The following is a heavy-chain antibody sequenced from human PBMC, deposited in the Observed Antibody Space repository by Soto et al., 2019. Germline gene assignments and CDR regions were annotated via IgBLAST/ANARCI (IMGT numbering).Heavy chain of an antibody. CDR1: GFTLSNFW. CDR3: GRDEVRNGVGV. CDR2: IRGDGSEK. Sequence: ALRLSCASSGFTLSNFWMSWVRQAPGKGLEWVANIRGDGSEKRYVDSVRGRFTISRDNAKNSVYLQMNSLRADDTALYYCGRDEVRNGVGVWGQGTTVTV. J-gene: IGHJ6*02. V-gene: IGHV3-7*01.